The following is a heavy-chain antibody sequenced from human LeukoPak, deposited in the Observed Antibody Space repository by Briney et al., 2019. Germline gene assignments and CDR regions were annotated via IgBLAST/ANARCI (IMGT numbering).Heavy chain of an antibody. Sequence: GGSLRLSCAASGFTFSNSAMNWVRQVPGKGLEWVSSIDYDSSHIYYAASVRGRFTISRDNARNSVYLQMSSLRVEDTAVYYCARDPLRYLRVGHYDYWGQGTLVAVSS. CDR1: GFTFSNSA. V-gene: IGHV3-21*01. J-gene: IGHJ4*02. CDR2: IDYDSSHI. D-gene: IGHD3-9*01. CDR3: ARDPLRYLRVGHYDY.